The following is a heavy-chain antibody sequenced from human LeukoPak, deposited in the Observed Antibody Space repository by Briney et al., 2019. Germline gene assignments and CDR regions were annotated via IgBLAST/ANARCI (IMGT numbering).Heavy chain of an antibody. Sequence: SETLSLTCTVSGGSVSSGSYYWSWIRQPPEKGLEWIGYIYYSGSTNYNPSLKSRVTISVDTSKNQFSLKLSSVTAADTAVYYCARSLVVPAAIFHNWFDPWGQGTLVTVSS. CDR3: ARSLVVPAAIFHNWFDP. CDR1: GGSVSSGSYY. D-gene: IGHD2-2*01. CDR2: IYYSGST. J-gene: IGHJ5*02. V-gene: IGHV4-61*01.